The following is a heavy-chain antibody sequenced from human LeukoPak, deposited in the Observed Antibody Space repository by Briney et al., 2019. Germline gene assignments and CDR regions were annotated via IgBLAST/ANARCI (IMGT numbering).Heavy chain of an antibody. CDR2: IYYSGST. CDR3: ARHSPGGSYYYYYMDV. Sequence: SETLSLTCTVSGGSIKNYYWTWIRQPPGKGLEWIGYIYYSGSTSSNPSLKSRVTISVDTSKNQFSLKLSSVTAADTAVYYCARHSPGGSYYYYYMDVWGKGTTVTVSS. CDR1: GGSIKNYY. D-gene: IGHD1-26*01. J-gene: IGHJ6*03. V-gene: IGHV4-59*08.